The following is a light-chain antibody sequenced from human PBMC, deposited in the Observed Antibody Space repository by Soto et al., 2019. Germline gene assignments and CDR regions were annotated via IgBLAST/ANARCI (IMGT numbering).Light chain of an antibody. CDR3: QQYENWPWT. J-gene: IGKJ1*01. Sequence: ERVVTQSPVTLSVSPGEGATLSCRASESVSTNLAWYQHKPGQPPRLLIYAASTRATGVPARFSGSGSGTEFTLTISSLQSEDVAAYYCQQYENWPWTFGQGTKVEI. V-gene: IGKV3-15*01. CDR1: ESVSTN. CDR2: AAS.